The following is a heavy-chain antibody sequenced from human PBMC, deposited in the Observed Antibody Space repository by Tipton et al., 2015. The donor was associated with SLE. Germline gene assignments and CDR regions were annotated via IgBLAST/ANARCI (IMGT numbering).Heavy chain of an antibody. J-gene: IGHJ3*02. CDR2: ISGGDGIDGTT. CDR1: GITFSTYG. CDR3: ARRNSTSGAFDI. Sequence: SLRLSCVASGITFSTYGMRWVRPSPGKGLAWVSSISGGDGIDGTTYYADSVKGRFPISRDNSKNTVYLQMNSVRVEDTAIYYCARRNSTSGAFDIWGQGTLVTVSS. V-gene: IGHV3-23*01. D-gene: IGHD5/OR15-5a*01.